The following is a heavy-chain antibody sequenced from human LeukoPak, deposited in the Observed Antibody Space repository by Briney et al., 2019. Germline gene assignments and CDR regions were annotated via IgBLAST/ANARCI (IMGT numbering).Heavy chain of an antibody. V-gene: IGHV1-69*04. D-gene: IGHD4-11*01. CDR3: ARGTTLVRAYYFDS. Sequence: VASVKVSCKASGGTFSSYAISWVRQAPGQGLEWMGRIIPVLGIAAYAQKFQGRLTITADKSTNIVYLNLGSLRSEDTGVYYCARGTTLVRAYYFDSWGQGTPVTVSS. CDR1: GGTFSSYA. J-gene: IGHJ4*02. CDR2: IIPVLGIA.